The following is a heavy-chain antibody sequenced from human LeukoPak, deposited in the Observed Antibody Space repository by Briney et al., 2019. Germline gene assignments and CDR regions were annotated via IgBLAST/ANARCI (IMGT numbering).Heavy chain of an antibody. CDR2: IYYSGST. CDR3: ARAPSRGPNLRIFDY. Sequence: SETLSLTCTVSGGSISSYYWSWLRQPPGKGLEGIGYIYYSGSTNYNPSLKSRVTISVDTSKNQFSLKLSSVTAADTAVYYCARAPSRGPNLRIFDYWGQGTLVTVSS. J-gene: IGHJ4*02. D-gene: IGHD1-14*01. V-gene: IGHV4-59*01. CDR1: GGSISSYY.